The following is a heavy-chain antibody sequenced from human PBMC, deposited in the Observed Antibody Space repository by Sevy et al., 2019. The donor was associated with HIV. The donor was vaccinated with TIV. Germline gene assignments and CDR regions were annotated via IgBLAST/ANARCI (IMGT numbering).Heavy chain of an antibody. CDR1: GFTFSVSG. CDR2: ISSDGSSK. V-gene: IGHV3-30*18. CDR3: AKGLVRGVLPFDY. D-gene: IGHD3-10*01. J-gene: IGHJ4*02. Sequence: GGSLRLSCADSGFTFSVSGMHWIRQAPGKGLEWVAVISSDGSSKYYAASVKGRFTISRDNSKRMMYLEMNSPRVEDTAVYYCAKGLVRGVLPFDYWGQGTLVTVSS.